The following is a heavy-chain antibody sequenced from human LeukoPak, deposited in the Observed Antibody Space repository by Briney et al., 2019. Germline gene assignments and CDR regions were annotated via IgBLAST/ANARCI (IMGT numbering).Heavy chain of an antibody. CDR3: ARLADYDSSGYVGVFDY. V-gene: IGHV5-51*01. CDR1: GYSFTSYW. CDR2: IYPGDSYT. Sequence: GESLKISCQGSGYSFTSYWIGWVRQMPGKGLEWMGIIYPGDSYTTYSPSFQGQVTISADKSISTAYLQWSSLKASDTAMYYCARLADYDSSGYVGVFDYWGQGTLVTVSS. D-gene: IGHD3-22*01. J-gene: IGHJ4*02.